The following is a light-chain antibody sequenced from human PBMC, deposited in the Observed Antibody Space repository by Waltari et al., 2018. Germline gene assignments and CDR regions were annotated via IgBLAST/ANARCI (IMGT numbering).Light chain of an antibody. CDR3: QQSATTPWT. Sequence: EIVLTQFPGTLSLSPGERATLPCRASQSIGKDNLAWYQQKPGQAPRLLIRGTSSRDTGISDRLRGSGSGTDFTLTISSLEPEDFAVYYCQQSATTPWTFGQGTRVEI. CDR1: QSIGKDN. CDR2: GTS. J-gene: IGKJ1*01. V-gene: IGKV3-20*01.